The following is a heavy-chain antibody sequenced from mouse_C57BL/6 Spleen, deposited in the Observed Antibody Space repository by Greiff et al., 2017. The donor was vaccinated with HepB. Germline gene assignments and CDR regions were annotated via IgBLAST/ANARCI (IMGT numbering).Heavy chain of an antibody. Sequence: EVQLQQSVPELVQPVASVKIRCKASGYTITDYNMDWVKQCHGKSLEWIGDINPNNGGTIYNQKFKGKATLTLDKSASTAYMALRSLTSEDTAVYYCARCLGAMDYWCQGTSVTVSS. J-gene: IGHJ4*01. CDR3: ARCLGAMDY. CDR2: INPNNGGT. CDR1: GYTITDYN. V-gene: IGHV1-18*01.